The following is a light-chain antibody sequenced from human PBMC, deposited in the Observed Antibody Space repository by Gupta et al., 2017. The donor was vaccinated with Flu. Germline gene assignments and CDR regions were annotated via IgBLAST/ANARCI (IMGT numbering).Light chain of an antibody. Sequence: QSALTQPASVSGSPGQSIPISCTGTSSDIGGYNYVSWYQQHPGKAPKLMIYEVTNRPSGVSNRFSGSKSGNTASLTISGLQAEDEADYFCGSYTSSSTWVFGGGTKLTVL. CDR1: SSDIGGYNY. J-gene: IGLJ3*02. V-gene: IGLV2-14*01. CDR2: EVT. CDR3: GSYTSSSTWV.